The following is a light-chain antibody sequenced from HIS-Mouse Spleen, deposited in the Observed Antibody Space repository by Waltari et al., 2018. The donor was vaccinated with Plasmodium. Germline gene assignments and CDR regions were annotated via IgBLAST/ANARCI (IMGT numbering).Light chain of an antibody. CDR1: SSNIGNNY. J-gene: IGLJ2*01. CDR3: GTWDSSLSAGVV. Sequence: QSVLTQPPSVSAAPGQKVTISCSGSSSNIGNNYVSWYQQLPGTAPKLLIYENNRRPSGIPERFSGSKSGTSATRGITGLHTGDEADYYCGTWDSSLSAGVVFGGGTKLTVL. CDR2: ENN. V-gene: IGLV1-51*01.